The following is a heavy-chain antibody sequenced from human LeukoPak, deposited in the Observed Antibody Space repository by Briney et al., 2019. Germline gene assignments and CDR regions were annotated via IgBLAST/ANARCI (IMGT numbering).Heavy chain of an antibody. Sequence: SETLSLTCAVYGGSFSGYYWSWIRQPPGKGLEWIGEINHSGSTNYNPSLKSRVTIPVDTSKNQFSLKLSSVTAADTAVYYCARARYRIQLFDYWGQGTLVTVSS. CDR2: INHSGST. V-gene: IGHV4-34*01. CDR3: ARARYRIQLFDY. D-gene: IGHD5-18*01. J-gene: IGHJ4*02. CDR1: GGSFSGYY.